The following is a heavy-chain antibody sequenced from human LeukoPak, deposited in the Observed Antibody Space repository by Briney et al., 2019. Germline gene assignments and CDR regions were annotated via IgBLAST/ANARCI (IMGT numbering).Heavy chain of an antibody. V-gene: IGHV3-11*03. Sequence: PGGSLRLSCVVSGIPFSDFYMNWIRQAPGKGLEWISYISSNSSYTDYAESVKGRFTISRDNAKSALYLQMNDLRVEDTAVYYCAAGTAADYWGQGTLVIVSS. J-gene: IGHJ4*02. CDR2: ISSNSSYT. CDR1: GIPFSDFY. D-gene: IGHD6-13*01. CDR3: AAGTAADY.